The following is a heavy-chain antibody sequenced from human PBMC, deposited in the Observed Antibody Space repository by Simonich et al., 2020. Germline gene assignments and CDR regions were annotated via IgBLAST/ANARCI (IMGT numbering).Heavy chain of an antibody. CDR3: ARVRFEAFDI. Sequence: QVQLVQSGAEVKKPGASVKVSCKASGYTFTGYYMHWVRQAPGQGLEVMGWINPNRGGTNYAHKFQGRVTMTRDTSISTAYMELSRLRSDDTAVYYCARVRFEAFDIWGQGTMVTVSS. V-gene: IGHV1-2*07. CDR1: GYTFTGYY. CDR2: INPNRGGT. J-gene: IGHJ3*02.